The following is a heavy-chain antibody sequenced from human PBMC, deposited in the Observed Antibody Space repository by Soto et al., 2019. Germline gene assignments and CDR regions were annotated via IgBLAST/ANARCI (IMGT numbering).Heavy chain of an antibody. D-gene: IGHD2-2*01. CDR1: GYSFTSYW. V-gene: IGHV5-51*01. CDR2: IYPGDSDT. CDR3: ARQRETKYQPFWGINYGRDV. J-gene: IGHJ6*02. Sequence: GESLKISCKGSGYSFTSYWIGWVRQMPGKGLEWMGIIYPGDSDTRYSPSFQGQVTISADKSISTAYLQWSSLTASDTAMYYCARQRETKYQPFWGINYGRDVWGQGTTVTVSS.